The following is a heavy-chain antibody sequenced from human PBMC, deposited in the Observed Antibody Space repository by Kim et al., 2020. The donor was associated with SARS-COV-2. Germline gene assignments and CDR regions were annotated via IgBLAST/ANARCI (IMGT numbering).Heavy chain of an antibody. Sequence: GDSVKGRFTISRDNSKTTLCLQMNSLGAEDTAVYYCAKKTLTTVSPFDYWGQGTLVTVSS. V-gene: IGHV3-23*01. D-gene: IGHD4-17*01. J-gene: IGHJ4*02. CDR3: AKKTLTTVSPFDY.